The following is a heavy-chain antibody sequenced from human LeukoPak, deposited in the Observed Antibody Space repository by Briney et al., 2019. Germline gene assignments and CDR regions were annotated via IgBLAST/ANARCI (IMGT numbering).Heavy chain of an antibody. Sequence: ASVKVSCKASGYTFTSYDINWVRQATGQGLEWMGWMKPNSGNTGYAQKFQGRVTMTRNTSISTAYMELSSLRSEDTAVYYCARGNQGSYYQGDDYWGQGTLVTVSS. D-gene: IGHD3-10*01. CDR3: ARGNQGSYYQGDDY. CDR2: MKPNSGNT. V-gene: IGHV1-8*01. CDR1: GYTFTSYD. J-gene: IGHJ4*02.